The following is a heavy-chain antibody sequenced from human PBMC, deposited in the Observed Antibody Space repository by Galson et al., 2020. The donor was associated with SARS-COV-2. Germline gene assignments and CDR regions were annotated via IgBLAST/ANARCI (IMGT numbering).Heavy chain of an antibody. J-gene: IGHJ4*02. V-gene: IGHV4-31*03. CDR2: IYYRGNT. CDR3: ARGGDYGDSKYFDF. Sequence: SETLSLTCTVSGGPTSSDRYFWTWIRQYPEKGLEWIGYIYYRGNTYYRSSLKSRITISVDTSKNQFSLRLRSVTAADTAVYYCARGGDYGDSKYFDFWGQGTLVTVST. CDR1: GGPTSSDRYF. D-gene: IGHD4-17*01.